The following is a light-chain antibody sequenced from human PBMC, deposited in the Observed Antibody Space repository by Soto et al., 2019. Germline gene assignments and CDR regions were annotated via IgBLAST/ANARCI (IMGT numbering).Light chain of an antibody. J-gene: IGKJ2*01. Sequence: EIVLTQSPGTLSLSPGERATLSCRASQSVSSRDLAWYQQKPGQAPRLLIYATSSRAAGIPDRFSGSGSGTDFTLTISRLEAEDFVVYYCQQYDNSPGYTFGQGTKLEIK. CDR3: QQYDNSPGYT. CDR1: QSVSSRD. V-gene: IGKV3-20*01. CDR2: ATS.